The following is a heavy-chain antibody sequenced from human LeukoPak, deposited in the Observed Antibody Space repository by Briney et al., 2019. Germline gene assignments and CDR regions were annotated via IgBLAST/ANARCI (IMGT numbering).Heavy chain of an antibody. CDR3: ARAGSRWFSAAAAGGSWFDP. J-gene: IGHJ5*02. Sequence: ASVKVSCKASGYTFTSYGISWVRQAPGQGLEWMGWISGYNGNTNYAQKTQGRVTMTTDTSTSTAYMELRSLRFDDTAVYYCARAGSRWFSAAAAGGSWFDPWGQGTLVTVSS. CDR1: GYTFTSYG. D-gene: IGHD6-13*01. CDR2: ISGYNGNT. V-gene: IGHV1-18*01.